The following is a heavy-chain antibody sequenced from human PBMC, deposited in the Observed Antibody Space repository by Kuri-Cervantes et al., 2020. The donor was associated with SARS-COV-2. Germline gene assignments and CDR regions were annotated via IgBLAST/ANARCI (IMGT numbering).Heavy chain of an antibody. V-gene: IGHV4-31*03. CDR2: IYYSGLT. J-gene: IGHJ4*02. CDR3: ARSHGDYVRPFSFDY. Sequence: LRLSCTVSGGSITSSGLYWNWIRLHPRKGLEWIGFIYYSGLTVYNPSLKSRVTISIDTSKDLFSLKLRTVTAADTAVYYCARSHGDYVRPFSFDYWGQGTLVTVSS. CDR1: GGSITSSGLY. D-gene: IGHD4-17*01.